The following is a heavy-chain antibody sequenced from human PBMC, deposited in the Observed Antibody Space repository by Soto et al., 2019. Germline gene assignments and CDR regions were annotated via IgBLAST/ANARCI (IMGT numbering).Heavy chain of an antibody. CDR3: AKGTFGNGWSS. V-gene: IGHV3-23*01. J-gene: IGHJ4*02. CDR2: ITESGGYT. CDR1: GFTFSNYA. D-gene: IGHD3-16*01. Sequence: VQLLESGGGLVQPGGSLRLSCAASGFTFSNYAFNWVRQAPGKGLEWVSGITESGGYTDYADSVRGRFTISRDNSKNTLYVQMNSLRAEDTAVDYCAKGTFGNGWSSWGQGTLVAVSS.